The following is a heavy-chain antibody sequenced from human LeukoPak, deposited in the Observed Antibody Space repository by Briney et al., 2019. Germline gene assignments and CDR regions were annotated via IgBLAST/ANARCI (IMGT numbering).Heavy chain of an antibody. Sequence: GGSLRLSCAASGFTFSSYAMHWVRQAPGKGLEYVSAISSNGGSTYYANSVKGRFTISRDNSKNTLYLQMGSLRAEDMAVYYCARDGGPPPPAYYFDYWGQGTLVTVSS. CDR2: ISSNGGST. J-gene: IGHJ4*02. D-gene: IGHD3-3*01. CDR1: GFTFSSYA. V-gene: IGHV3-64*01. CDR3: ARDGGPPPPAYYFDY.